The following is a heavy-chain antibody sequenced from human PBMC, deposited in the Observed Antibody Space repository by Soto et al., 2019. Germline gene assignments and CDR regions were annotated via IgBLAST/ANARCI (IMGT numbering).Heavy chain of an antibody. J-gene: IGHJ3*02. V-gene: IGHV3-15*07. CDR2: IKSKTDGGTT. D-gene: IGHD2-8*01. CDR1: GFTFSNAW. Sequence: AGSLRLSCAASGFTFSNAWMNWVRQAPGKGLEWVGRIKSKTDGGTTDYAAPVKGRFTISRDDSKNTLYLQMNSLKTDYTAVYYCTTDPKMLGYAFDIWGQGTMVTVSS. CDR3: TTDPKMLGYAFDI.